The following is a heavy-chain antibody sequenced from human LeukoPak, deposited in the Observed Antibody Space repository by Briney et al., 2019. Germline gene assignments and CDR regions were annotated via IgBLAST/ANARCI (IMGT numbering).Heavy chain of an antibody. Sequence: SETLSLTCTVSGGSISSSTYYWGWIRQPPGKGLEWIGSIFYSGSTYYNPSLKSRVTISVDTSKNQFSLKLSSVTAADTAVYYCARHPRSSGWYFGYWGQGTLVTVSS. CDR3: ARHPRSSGWYFGY. J-gene: IGHJ4*02. D-gene: IGHD6-19*01. CDR1: GGSISSSTYY. V-gene: IGHV4-39*01. CDR2: IFYSGST.